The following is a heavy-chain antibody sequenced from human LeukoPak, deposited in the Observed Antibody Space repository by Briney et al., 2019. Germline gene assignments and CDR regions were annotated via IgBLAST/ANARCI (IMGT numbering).Heavy chain of an antibody. CDR1: GGTFSSYA. CDR3: ARGYGSGSYYYYYYYMDV. J-gene: IGHJ6*03. Sequence: ASVKVSCKASGGTFSSYAISWVRQAPGQGLEWMGGIIPIFGTANYAQKFQGRVTITADESTSTAYMELSSLRSEDTAVYYCARGYGSGSYYYYYYYMDVWGKGTTVTISS. CDR2: IIPIFGTA. D-gene: IGHD3-10*01. V-gene: IGHV1-69*13.